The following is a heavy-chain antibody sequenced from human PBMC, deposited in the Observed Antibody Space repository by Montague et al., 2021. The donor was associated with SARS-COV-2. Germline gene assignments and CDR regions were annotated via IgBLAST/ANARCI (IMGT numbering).Heavy chain of an antibody. D-gene: IGHD3-16*01. Sequence: SETLSLTCAVYGGSFSGYNWSWIRQPQGTGQEWKGKINHSGSTKYNPYPKSRVSMSVDKSWNKFSLRLTSVTAADTAIYYCARRGGGGSDLAYWGQGTLVTVSS. CDR1: GGSFSGYN. V-gene: IGHV4-34*01. J-gene: IGHJ4*02. CDR2: INHSGST. CDR3: ARRGGGGSDLAY.